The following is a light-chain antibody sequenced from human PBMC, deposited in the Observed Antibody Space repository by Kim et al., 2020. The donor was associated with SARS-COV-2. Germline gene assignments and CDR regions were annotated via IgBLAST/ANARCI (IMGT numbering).Light chain of an antibody. Sequence: SYELTQPPSVSVSPGQTASITCSGDKLGDKYACWYQQKPGQSPVLVIYQGSKRPSGIPERFSGSNSGNTATLAISGTQAVGEADFYCQAWDSSTYVFGTGTQGTVL. CDR2: QGS. V-gene: IGLV3-1*01. CDR1: KLGDKY. J-gene: IGLJ1*01. CDR3: QAWDSSTYV.